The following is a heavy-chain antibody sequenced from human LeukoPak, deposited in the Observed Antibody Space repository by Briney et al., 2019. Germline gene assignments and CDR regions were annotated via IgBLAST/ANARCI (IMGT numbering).Heavy chain of an antibody. CDR2: VSSSGTKI. CDR1: GSTFSSHA. Sequence: GGSLRLSCAASGSTFSSHAMNWVRQAPGKGLEWVSSVSSSGTKIFYADSVRGRLTVSRDNAGNSLSLQMDSLRVEDTAVYYCTRELLSLQQGLDYWGQGTLVTVSS. J-gene: IGHJ4*02. D-gene: IGHD2/OR15-2a*01. V-gene: IGHV3-21*01. CDR3: TRELLSLQQGLDY.